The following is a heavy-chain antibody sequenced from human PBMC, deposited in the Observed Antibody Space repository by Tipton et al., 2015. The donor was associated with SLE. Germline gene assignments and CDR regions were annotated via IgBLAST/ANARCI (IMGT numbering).Heavy chain of an antibody. Sequence: SLRLSCAASGFTFSNNWMTWVRQAPGKGLEWVAHIKPDGSEEFYVDSVRGRFTISRDNAKNSLYLQMNSLRAEDTAVYYCARSPGRGPVDYWGQGTLVTVSS. CDR2: IKPDGSEE. CDR3: ARSPGRGPVDY. J-gene: IGHJ4*02. CDR1: GFTFSNNW. V-gene: IGHV3-7*01.